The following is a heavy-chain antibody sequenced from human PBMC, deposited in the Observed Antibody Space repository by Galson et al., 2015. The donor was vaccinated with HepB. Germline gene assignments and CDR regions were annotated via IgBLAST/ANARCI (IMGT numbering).Heavy chain of an antibody. V-gene: IGHV5-51*01. CDR2: IYPGDSDT. J-gene: IGHJ5*02. D-gene: IGHD6-13*01. Sequence: QSGAEVKKPGESLKISCKGSGYSFTSYWIGWVRQMPGKGLEWMGIIYPGDSDTRYSPSFQGQVTISADKSISTAYLQWSSLKASDTAMYYCARAIKQQLANNWFDPWGQGTLVTVSS. CDR3: ARAIKQQLANNWFDP. CDR1: GYSFTSYW.